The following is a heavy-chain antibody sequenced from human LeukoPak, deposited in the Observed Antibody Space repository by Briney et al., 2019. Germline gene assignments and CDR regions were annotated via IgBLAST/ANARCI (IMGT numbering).Heavy chain of an antibody. CDR1: GGSFSGYY. CDR3: ARAIAVAGTRGIGPNDY. Sequence: SETLSLTCAVYGGSFSGYYWSWIRQHPGKGLEWIGYIYYSGSTYYSPSLKSRVTISVDTSKNQFALKLSSVTAADTAVYYCARAIAVAGTRGIGPNDYWGQGTLVTVSS. J-gene: IGHJ4*02. V-gene: IGHV4-34*01. CDR2: IYYSGST. D-gene: IGHD6-19*01.